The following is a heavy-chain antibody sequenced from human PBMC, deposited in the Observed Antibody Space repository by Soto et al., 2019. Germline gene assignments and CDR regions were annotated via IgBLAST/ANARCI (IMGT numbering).Heavy chain of an antibody. CDR3: ARRYGDCFDY. V-gene: IGHV4-59*08. J-gene: IGHJ4*02. CDR1: GGSISSYY. CDR2: IYYSGST. Sequence: QVQLQESGPGLVKPSETLSLTCTVSGGSISSYYWRRIRQPPGKGLEWIGYIYYSGSTNYNPSLKSRVTISVDTSKNQFSLKLSSVTAADTAVYYCARRYGDCFDYWGQGTLVTVSS. D-gene: IGHD4-17*01.